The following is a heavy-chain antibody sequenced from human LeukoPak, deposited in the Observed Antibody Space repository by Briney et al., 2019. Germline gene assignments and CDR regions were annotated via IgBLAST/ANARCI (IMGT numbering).Heavy chain of an antibody. D-gene: IGHD6-25*01. V-gene: IGHV3-13*01. CDR1: GFTFSTYD. CDR2: IGRAGDT. CDR3: ARDPSGRGLDV. Sequence: PGGSLRLSCAASGFTFSTYDMVWVRQPAGKGLKWVSSIGRAGDTHYSDSVRGRFTISRENGKNSLYLQMNSLRAGDTAVYYCARDPSGRGLDVWGQGTTVTVSS. J-gene: IGHJ6*02.